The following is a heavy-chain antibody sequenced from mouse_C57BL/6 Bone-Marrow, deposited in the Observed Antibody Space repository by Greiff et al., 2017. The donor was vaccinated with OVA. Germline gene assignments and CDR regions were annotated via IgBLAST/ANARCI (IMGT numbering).Heavy chain of an antibody. CDR2: ITPNNGGT. CDR1: GYTFTDYY. V-gene: IGHV1-26*01. D-gene: IGHD1-1*01. J-gene: IGHJ1*03. Sequence: EVQLQQSGPALVKPGASVKISCKASGYTFTDYYMNWVKQSHGTSLEWIGDITPNNGGTSSNQKFKGPATFTVAKSSSTSYMELRNLTSEDSAVYYCARQRNDYGSSHWYFDVWGTGTTVTVSS. CDR3: ARQRNDYGSSHWYFDV.